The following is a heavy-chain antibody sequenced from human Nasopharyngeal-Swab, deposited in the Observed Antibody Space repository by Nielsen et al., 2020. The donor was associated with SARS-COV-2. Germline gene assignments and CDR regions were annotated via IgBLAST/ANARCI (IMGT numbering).Heavy chain of an antibody. CDR2: IWYDGSNK. Sequence: SLKISCAASGFTFSSSGMHLVLQAPGKGLEWVAVIWYDGSNKYYADSVKGRFTISRDNSKNTLYLQMNSLRAEDTAVYYCARDLGATLDVWGQGTLVTVYS. CDR3: ARDLGATLDV. V-gene: IGHV3-33*01. CDR1: GFTFSSSG. J-gene: IGHJ4*02. D-gene: IGHD1-26*01.